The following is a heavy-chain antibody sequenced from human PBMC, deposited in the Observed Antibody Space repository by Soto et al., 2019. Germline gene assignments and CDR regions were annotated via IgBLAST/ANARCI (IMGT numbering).Heavy chain of an antibody. J-gene: IGHJ6*02. Sequence: ASVKVSCKASGYTFTSYGISWVRQAPGQGLEWMGWISAYNGNTNYAQKLQGRVTMITDTSTSTAYMELRSLRSDDTAVYYCARPGGGYDSSSFSHYYYGMDVWGQGTTVNVSS. D-gene: IGHD5-12*01. CDR2: ISAYNGNT. V-gene: IGHV1-18*01. CDR3: ARPGGGYDSSSFSHYYYGMDV. CDR1: GYTFTSYG.